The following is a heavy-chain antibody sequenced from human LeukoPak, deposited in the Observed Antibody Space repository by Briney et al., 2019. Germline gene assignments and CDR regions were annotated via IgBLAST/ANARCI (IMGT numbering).Heavy chain of an antibody. CDR2: ISSSGSTI. D-gene: IGHD5-18*01. CDR1: GGSISSSSYY. V-gene: IGHV3-11*04. CDR3: ASGGYSYGLFDY. Sequence: LSLTCTVSGGSISSSSYYWGWIRQAPGKGLEWVSYISSSGSTIYYADSVKGRFTISRDNAKNSLYLQMNSLRAEDTAVYYCASGGYSYGLFDYWGQGTLVTVSS. J-gene: IGHJ4*02.